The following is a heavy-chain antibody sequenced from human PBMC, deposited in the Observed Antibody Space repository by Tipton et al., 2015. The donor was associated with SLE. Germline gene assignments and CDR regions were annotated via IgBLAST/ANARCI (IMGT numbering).Heavy chain of an antibody. Sequence: TLSLTCTVSGGSISSSSYYWGWIRQPPGKGLEWIGSISYSGSTYYNPSLKSRVTISVDTSKNQFSLKLSSVTAADTAVYYCASSSYYYGSGSPVDYWGQGTLVTVAS. CDR2: ISYSGST. V-gene: IGHV4-39*07. CDR1: GGSISSSSYY. D-gene: IGHD3-10*01. J-gene: IGHJ4*02. CDR3: ASSSYYYGSGSPVDY.